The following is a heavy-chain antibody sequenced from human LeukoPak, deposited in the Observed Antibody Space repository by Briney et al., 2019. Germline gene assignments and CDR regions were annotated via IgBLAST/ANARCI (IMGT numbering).Heavy chain of an antibody. CDR2: IRYDGINK. V-gene: IGHV3-30*02. J-gene: IGHJ4*02. CDR3: AREWGTNY. D-gene: IGHD1-1*01. CDR1: GFTFSKYG. Sequence: GGSLRLSCAASGFTFSKYGMHWVRQAPGEGLEWVTFIRYDGINKYYADSLKGRFTISRDNSKNTLYLQMNSLRAEDTAVYYCAREWGTNYWGQGTLVTVSS.